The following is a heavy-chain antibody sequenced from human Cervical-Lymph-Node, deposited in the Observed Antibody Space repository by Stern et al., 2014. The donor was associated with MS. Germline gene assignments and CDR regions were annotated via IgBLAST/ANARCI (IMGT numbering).Heavy chain of an antibody. CDR1: GFTFSSYA. V-gene: IGHV3-23*04. D-gene: IGHD3-22*01. CDR3: AKAIAMIVVVIDY. J-gene: IGHJ4*02. Sequence: EMQLVESGGGLVQPGGSLRLSCAASGFTFSSYAMSWVRQAPGKGLEWVSAISGSGCSTYYADSVKGRFTISRDNSKNTLYLQMNSLRAEDTAVYYCAKAIAMIVVVIDYWGQGTLVTVSS. CDR2: ISGSGCST.